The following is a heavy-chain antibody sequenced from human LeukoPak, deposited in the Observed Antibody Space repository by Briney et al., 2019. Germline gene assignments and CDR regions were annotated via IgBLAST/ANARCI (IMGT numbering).Heavy chain of an antibody. Sequence: SETLSLTCTVSGGSISSYYWSWIRQPPGKGLEWSGYIYYSGSTNYNPSLKSRVTISVDTSKNHFSLKLSSVTAADTAVYYCASNYYGSGSLDYWGQGNLVTVSS. J-gene: IGHJ4*02. CDR2: IYYSGST. CDR3: ASNYYGSGSLDY. V-gene: IGHV4-59*08. CDR1: GGSISSYY. D-gene: IGHD3-10*01.